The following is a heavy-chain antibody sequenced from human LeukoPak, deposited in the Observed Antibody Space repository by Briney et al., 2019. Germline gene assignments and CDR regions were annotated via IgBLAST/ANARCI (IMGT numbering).Heavy chain of an antibody. Sequence: PSETLSLTCTVSGGSISSYYWSWIRQPPGKGLEWIGYIYYSGSTNYNPSLKSRVTISVDTSKNQFSLKLSSVTAADTAVYYCARATREMATISYFDYWGQGTLVTVSS. V-gene: IGHV4-59*01. J-gene: IGHJ4*02. CDR3: ARATREMATISYFDY. CDR1: GGSISSYY. CDR2: IYYSGST. D-gene: IGHD5-12*01.